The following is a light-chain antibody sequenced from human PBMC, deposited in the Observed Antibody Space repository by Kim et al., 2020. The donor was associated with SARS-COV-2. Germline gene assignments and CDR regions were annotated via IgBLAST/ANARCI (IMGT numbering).Light chain of an antibody. CDR1: SSNTGSNY. V-gene: IGLV1-47*01. CDR3: AAWDDSLSARL. J-gene: IGLJ2*01. CDR2: RNN. Sequence: GQRVTTSRSGSSSNTGSNYVYWYQQLPGTAPKRLIYRNNQRPSGVPDRFSGSKSGTSASLAISGLRSEDEAGYYCAAWDDSLSARLFGGGTQLTVL.